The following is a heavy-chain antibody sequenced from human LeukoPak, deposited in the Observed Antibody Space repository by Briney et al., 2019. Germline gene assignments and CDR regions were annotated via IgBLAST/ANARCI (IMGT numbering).Heavy chain of an antibody. D-gene: IGHD3-16*01. CDR2: IYYSGST. V-gene: IGHV4-59*01. CDR1: GGSISSYY. CDR3: ARVPITFRYYYMDV. Sequence: SETLSLTCTVSGGSISSYYWSWLRQPPGKGLEWIGYIYYSGSTNYNPSLKSRVTISVDTSKNQFSLKLNSVTAADTAVYYCARVPITFRYYYMDVWGKGTTVTVSS. J-gene: IGHJ6*03.